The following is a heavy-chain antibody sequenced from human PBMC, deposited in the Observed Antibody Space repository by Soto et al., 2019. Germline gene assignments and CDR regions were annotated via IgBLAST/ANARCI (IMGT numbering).Heavy chain of an antibody. CDR1: GFTSGNYA. Sequence: GGSLRLSCSISGFTSGNYAMNWVRQAPGKGLEWLSVISGSGLIAYYADSVKGRFTVSSDKPKSTVVLQLTNLTLEDTAIYYCAQAPRFWVPFHWGQRTLVTVSS. V-gene: IGHV3-23*01. CDR3: AQAPRFWVPFH. J-gene: IGHJ1*01. CDR2: ISGSGLIA. D-gene: IGHD7-27*01.